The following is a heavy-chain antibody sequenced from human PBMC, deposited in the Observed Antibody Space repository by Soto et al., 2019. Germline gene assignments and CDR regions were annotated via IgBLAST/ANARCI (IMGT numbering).Heavy chain of an antibody. D-gene: IGHD6-19*01. J-gene: IGHJ4*02. V-gene: IGHV4-59*01. CDR3: ARVVTGYSSGWYYFDY. Sequence: SETLSLSCTVSGGSISTYYWSWIRQPPGKGLEWIGYIYYSGSTNYNPSLKSRVTISVDTSKNQFSLKLSSVTAADTAVYYCARVVTGYSSGWYYFDYWGQGTLVTVS. CDR2: IYYSGST. CDR1: GGSISTYY.